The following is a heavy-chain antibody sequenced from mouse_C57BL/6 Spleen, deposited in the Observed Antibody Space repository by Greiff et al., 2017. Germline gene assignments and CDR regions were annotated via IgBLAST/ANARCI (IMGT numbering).Heavy chain of an antibody. J-gene: IGHJ3*01. CDR1: GYTFTEYT. Sequence: VKLQESGAELVKPGASVKLSCKASGYTFTEYTIHWVKQRSGQGLEWIGWFYPGSGSIKYNEKFKDKATLTADKSYSTVYMELSRLTSEDSAVYFWARHEDYGSRTGFAYWGQGTLVTVSA. V-gene: IGHV1-62-2*01. CDR3: ARHEDYGSRTGFAY. CDR2: FYPGSGSI. D-gene: IGHD1-1*01.